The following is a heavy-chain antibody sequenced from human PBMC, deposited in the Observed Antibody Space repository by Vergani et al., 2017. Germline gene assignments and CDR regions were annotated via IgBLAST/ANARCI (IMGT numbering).Heavy chain of an antibody. Sequence: QVQLVESGGGVVQPGRSLRLSCAASGFTISSYGMHWVRQAPGKGLEWVAVIWYDGSNKYYADSVKGRFTISRDNSKNTLYLQMNSLRAEDTAVYYCARDGRFPGYYYYYGMDVWGQGTTVTVSS. CDR2: IWYDGSNK. CDR3: ARDGRFPGYYYYYGMDV. J-gene: IGHJ6*02. CDR1: GFTISSYG. D-gene: IGHD1-1*01. V-gene: IGHV3-33*01.